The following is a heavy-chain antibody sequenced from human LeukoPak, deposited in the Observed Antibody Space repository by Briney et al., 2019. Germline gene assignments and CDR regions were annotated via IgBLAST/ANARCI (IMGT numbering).Heavy chain of an antibody. CDR2: IRYDGINE. J-gene: IGHJ4*02. CDR1: GFRFSSYG. CDR3: ARAPSAGNFVLYYFDY. Sequence: GGSLRLSCAASGFRFSSYGMHWVRQAPGKGLDWVAYIRYDGINEYYADSVKGRFTISRDLSKNTLFLQMNSLRPEDTAVYYCARAPSAGNFVLYYFDYWGQGTLVTVSS. V-gene: IGHV3-30*02. D-gene: IGHD3-16*02.